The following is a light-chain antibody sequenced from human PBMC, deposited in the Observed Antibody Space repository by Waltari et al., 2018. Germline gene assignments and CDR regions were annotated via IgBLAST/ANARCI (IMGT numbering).Light chain of an antibody. V-gene: IGKV3-15*01. CDR3: QQYNRWPPIT. CDR2: DAS. CDR1: QSVSSN. J-gene: IGKJ5*01. Sequence: EVVMTQSPATLSVFPVERATLSCRASQSVSSNLAWYQQRPGQAPRLLIFDASTRAPSIPARFSGSGSGTEFTLTIRSLQSEDSAVYYCQQYNRWPPITFGQGTRLEVK.